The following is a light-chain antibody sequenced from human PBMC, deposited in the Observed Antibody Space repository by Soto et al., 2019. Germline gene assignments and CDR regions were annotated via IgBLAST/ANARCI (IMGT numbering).Light chain of an antibody. CDR2: AAS. Sequence: DIQMTQSPSSLSASVGDRVTITCRASQHINIYLNWYQQKVGKSPKLLIYAASSLQSGVPSRCSGSGSWTDFTLTISSLPPEDFSTDYGQQSHRAPPKFGQGTKVDIK. CDR1: QHINIY. CDR3: QQSHRAPPK. V-gene: IGKV1-39*01. J-gene: IGKJ1*01.